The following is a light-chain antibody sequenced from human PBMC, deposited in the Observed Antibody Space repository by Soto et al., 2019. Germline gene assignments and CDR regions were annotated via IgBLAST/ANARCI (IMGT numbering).Light chain of an antibody. J-gene: IGKJ4*01. CDR3: QQYGGSLT. V-gene: IGKV3-20*01. Sequence: EVVLTQSPATLSLSPGERATLSCRASQRVSSTFLAWYQQKPGQAPRLLIYGASSRATGIPDRFSGSGSGTDFTLTISSLEPEDFAVYYCQQYGGSLTFGGGTKVEIK. CDR1: QRVSSTF. CDR2: GAS.